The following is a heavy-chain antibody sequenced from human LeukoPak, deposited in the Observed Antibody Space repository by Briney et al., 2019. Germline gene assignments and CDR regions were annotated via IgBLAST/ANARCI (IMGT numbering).Heavy chain of an antibody. D-gene: IGHD6-6*01. CDR2: IYYSGST. J-gene: IGHJ4*02. CDR1: GGSISSYY. Sequence: SETLSLTCTVSGGSISSYYWSWTRQPPGKGLEWIGYIYYSGSTNYNPSLKSRVTISVDTSKNQFSLKLSSVTAADTAVYYCARYSSSIAARTANFDYWGQGTLVTVSS. V-gene: IGHV4-59*01. CDR3: ARYSSSIAARTANFDY.